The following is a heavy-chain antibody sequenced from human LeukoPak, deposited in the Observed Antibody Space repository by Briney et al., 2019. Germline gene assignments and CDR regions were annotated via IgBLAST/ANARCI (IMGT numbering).Heavy chain of an antibody. D-gene: IGHD3-10*01. CDR1: EYIFTNSW. CDR2: ISRGNSDT. Sequence: GEFLKISCKGSEYIFTNSWICWVRHMPGKGLGWMGIISRGNSDTRYSPSFQGKVTISADKSISTAYLQWSSLKASDTSMYYCATESYGSGRNWGQGTLVTVSS. CDR3: ATESYGSGRN. V-gene: IGHV5-51*01. J-gene: IGHJ4*02.